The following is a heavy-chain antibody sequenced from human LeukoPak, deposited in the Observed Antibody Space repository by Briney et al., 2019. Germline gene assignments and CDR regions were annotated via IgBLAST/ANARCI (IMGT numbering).Heavy chain of an antibody. CDR2: ISSSSSYI. V-gene: IGHV3-21*01. J-gene: IGHJ6*02. CDR1: GFTFSSYS. CDR3: ARDLAGYYYYYGMDV. Sequence: GGSLRLSCAASGFTFSSYSMNWVRQAPGKGLEWVSSISSSSSYIYYADSVKGRFTISRDNAKNSLYLQTNSLRAEDTAVYYCARDLAGYYYYYGMDVWGQGTTVTVSS. D-gene: IGHD3-10*01.